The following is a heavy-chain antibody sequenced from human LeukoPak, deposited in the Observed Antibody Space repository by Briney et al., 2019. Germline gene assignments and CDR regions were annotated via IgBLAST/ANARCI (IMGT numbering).Heavy chain of an antibody. J-gene: IGHJ4*02. Sequence: GGSLRLSCAASGFTFSSYAMSWVRQAPGKGLEWVSAISGSGGSTYYADSVKGRFTISRDNSKNTLYLQMNSLRAEDTAVYYCAKDQSGITMIVVDSYYFDYWGQGTLVTVSS. D-gene: IGHD3-22*01. CDR2: ISGSGGST. V-gene: IGHV3-23*01. CDR3: AKDQSGITMIVVDSYYFDY. CDR1: GFTFSSYA.